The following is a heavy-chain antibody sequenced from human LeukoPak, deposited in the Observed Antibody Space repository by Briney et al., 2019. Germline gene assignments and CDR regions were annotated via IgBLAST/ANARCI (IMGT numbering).Heavy chain of an antibody. V-gene: IGHV4-39*01. CDR3: ARQQGRFLEWGNLDY. D-gene: IGHD3-3*01. CDR2: IYYSGST. CDR1: GGSISSSSYY. Sequence: SETLSLTCTVSGGSISSSSYYWGWIRQPPGKGLEWIGSIYYSGSTNYNPSLKSRVTISVDTSKNQFSLKLSSVTAADTAVYYCARQQGRFLEWGNLDYWGQGTLVTVSS. J-gene: IGHJ4*02.